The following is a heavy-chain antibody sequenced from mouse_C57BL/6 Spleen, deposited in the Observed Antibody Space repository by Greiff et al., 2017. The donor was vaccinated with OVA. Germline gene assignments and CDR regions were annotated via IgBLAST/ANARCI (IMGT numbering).Heavy chain of an antibody. J-gene: IGHJ4*01. V-gene: IGHV1-26*01. CDR2: INPNNGGT. D-gene: IGHD4-1*01. Sequence: EVQLQQSGPELVKPGASVKISCKASGYTFTDYYMNWVKQSHGKSLEWIGDINPNNGGTSYNQKFKGKATLTVDKSSSTAYMELRSLTSEDSAVYYCARWSGTEYAMDYWGQGTSVTVSS. CDR3: ARWSGTEYAMDY. CDR1: GYTFTDYY.